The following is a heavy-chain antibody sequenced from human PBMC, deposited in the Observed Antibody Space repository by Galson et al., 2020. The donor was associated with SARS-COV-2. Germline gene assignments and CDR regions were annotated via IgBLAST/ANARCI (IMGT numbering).Heavy chain of an antibody. J-gene: IGHJ5*02. V-gene: IGHV4-31*03. CDR1: GGSISSGGYY. CDR2: IYYSGIT. CDR3: ARAVRGVIIKGFDWFDP. D-gene: IGHD3-10*01. Sequence: SETLSLTCTVSGGSISSGGYYWSWIRQHPGKGLEWIGYIYYSGITYYNPSLKRRCTISVDTSKNQFSLKLSSVTAADTAVYYCARAVRGVIIKGFDWFDPWGQGTLVTVSS.